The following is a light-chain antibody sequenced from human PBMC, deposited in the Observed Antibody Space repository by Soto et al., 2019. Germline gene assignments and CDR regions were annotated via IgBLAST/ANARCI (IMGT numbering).Light chain of an antibody. CDR2: GAS. CDR1: QSVNNQ. Sequence: EIVMTQSPGTLSVSPGERVTLSCRATQSVNNQLVWYQQKPGQSPRLLIYGASIRATDIPSRFSGSGSATEFTLTISSLQSGDFAVYYCQQYNTWPYTFGQGTKVE. V-gene: IGKV3-15*01. CDR3: QQYNTWPYT. J-gene: IGKJ2*01.